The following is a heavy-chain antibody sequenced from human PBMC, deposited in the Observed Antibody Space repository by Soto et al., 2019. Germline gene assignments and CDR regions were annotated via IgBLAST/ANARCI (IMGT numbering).Heavy chain of an antibody. CDR2: ISAYNGNT. Sequence: ASVKVSCKTSAYTFTTYGIGWVRQAPGQGLEWMGWISAYNGNTSYAQKLQGRVTMTTDTSTHTAYMELRSLRSDDTAVYYCASNPSDYYRGLYSPLNYWGQGTLVTVSS. J-gene: IGHJ4*02. CDR3: ASNPSDYYRGLYSPLNY. CDR1: AYTFTTYG. D-gene: IGHD1-26*01. V-gene: IGHV1-18*01.